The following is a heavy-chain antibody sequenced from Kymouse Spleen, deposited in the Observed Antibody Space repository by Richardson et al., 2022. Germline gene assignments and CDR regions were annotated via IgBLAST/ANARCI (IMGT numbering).Heavy chain of an antibody. V-gene: IGHV3-30*18. CDR2: ISYDGSNK. CDR1: GFTFSSYG. CDR3: AKPVITGTNYYGMDV. D-gene: IGHD1-7*01. Sequence: QVQLVESGGGVVQPGRSLRLSCAASGFTFSSYGMHWVRQAPGKGLEWVAVISYDGSNKYYADSVKGRFTISRDNSKNTLYLQMNSLRAEDTAVYYCAKPVITGTNYYGMDVWGQGTTVTVSS. J-gene: IGHJ6*02.